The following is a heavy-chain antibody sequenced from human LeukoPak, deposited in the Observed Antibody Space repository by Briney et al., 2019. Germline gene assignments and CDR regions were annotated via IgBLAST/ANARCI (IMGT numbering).Heavy chain of an antibody. D-gene: IGHD3-22*01. CDR2: IYTSGST. CDR3: ARDYYDSSGLNWFDP. Sequence: PSETLSLTCTVSGGSISSYYWSWIRQPAGKELEWIGRIYTSGSTNYNPSLKSRVTMSVDTSKNQFSLKLSSVTAADTAVYYCARDYYDSSGLNWFDPWGQGTLVTVSS. CDR1: GGSISSYY. V-gene: IGHV4-4*07. J-gene: IGHJ5*02.